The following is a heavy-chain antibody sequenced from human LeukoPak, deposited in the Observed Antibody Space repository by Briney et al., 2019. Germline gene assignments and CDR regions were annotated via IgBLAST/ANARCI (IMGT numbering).Heavy chain of an antibody. Sequence: GSLRLSCAASGFTFSDYYMSWIRQAPGKGLEWVSYISSSGSTIYYADSVKGRFTISRDNAKNSLYLQMNSLRAEDTAVYYCAKDGPSYNILTGFRRTSAYYFDCWGQGTLVTVSS. D-gene: IGHD3-9*01. CDR3: AKDGPSYNILTGFRRTSAYYFDC. CDR1: GFTFSDYY. J-gene: IGHJ4*02. V-gene: IGHV3-11*04. CDR2: ISSSGSTI.